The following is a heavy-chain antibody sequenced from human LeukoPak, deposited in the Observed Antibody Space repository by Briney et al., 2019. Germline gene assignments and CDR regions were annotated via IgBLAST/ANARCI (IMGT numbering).Heavy chain of an antibody. Sequence: TGGSLRLSCAASGFTFSSYAMSWVRQAPGKGLEWVSAISGSGGSTYYADSVKGRFTISGDNSKNTLYLQMNSLRAEDTAVYYCAKRKGRYCSSTSCQSFDYWGQGTLVTVSS. CDR2: ISGSGGST. J-gene: IGHJ4*02. CDR3: AKRKGRYCSSTSCQSFDY. D-gene: IGHD2-2*01. CDR1: GFTFSSYA. V-gene: IGHV3-23*01.